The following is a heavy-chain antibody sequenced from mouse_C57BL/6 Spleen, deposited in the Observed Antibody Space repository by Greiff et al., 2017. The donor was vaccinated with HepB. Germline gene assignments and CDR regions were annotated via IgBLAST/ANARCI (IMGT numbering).Heavy chain of an antibody. V-gene: IGHV1-76*01. J-gene: IGHJ2*01. Sequence: VQLQQSGAELVRPGASVKLSCKASGYTFTDYYINWVKQRPGQGLEWIARIYPGSGNTYYNEKFKGKATLTAEKSSSTAYMQLSSLTSEDSAVYFCAIISWDEYYFDYWGQGTTLTVSS. D-gene: IGHD4-1*01. CDR2: IYPGSGNT. CDR3: AIISWDEYYFDY. CDR1: GYTFTDYY.